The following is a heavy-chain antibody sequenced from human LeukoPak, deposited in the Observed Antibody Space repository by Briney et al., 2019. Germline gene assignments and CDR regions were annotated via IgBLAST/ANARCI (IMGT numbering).Heavy chain of an antibody. V-gene: IGHV3-48*04. Sequence: GGSLRLSCVVSGFTFSSYCMNWVRQAPGKGLEWVSYISGNSNTIYYADSVKGRFTISRDNAKNSLYLQMNSLRAEDTAVYYCARDRLSSTGNWFDPWGQGTLVTVSS. D-gene: IGHD6-6*01. J-gene: IGHJ5*02. CDR2: ISGNSNTI. CDR3: ARDRLSSTGNWFDP. CDR1: GFTFSSYC.